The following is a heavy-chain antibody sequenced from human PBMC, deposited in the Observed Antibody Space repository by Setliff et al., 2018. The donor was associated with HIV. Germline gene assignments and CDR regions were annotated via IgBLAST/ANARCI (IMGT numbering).Heavy chain of an antibody. J-gene: IGHJ5*02. CDR3: ARDPQAQCGGDCYNWFDP. D-gene: IGHD2-21*02. CDR2: INSDGSST. V-gene: IGHV3-74*01. Sequence: GGSLRLSCAASGFTFSSHWMHWVRQAPGKGLVWVSRINSDGSSTSYADSVKGRFTISRDNAKNTLYLQMNSLRAEDTAVYYCARDPQAQCGGDCYNWFDPWGQGTLVT. CDR1: GFTFSSHW.